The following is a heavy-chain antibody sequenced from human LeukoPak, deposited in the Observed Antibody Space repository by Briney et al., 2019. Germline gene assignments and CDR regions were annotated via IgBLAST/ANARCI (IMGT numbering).Heavy chain of an antibody. CDR1: GFTFSSYG. CDR3: AKDKRGYSGPATDY. V-gene: IGHV3-30*02. J-gene: IGHJ4*02. Sequence: GGSLRLSCAASGFTFSSYGMHWVRQAPGKGLEWVAFIRYDGSNKYYADSVKGRFTISRDNSKNTLYLQMNSLRAEDTAVYYCAKDKRGYSGPATDYWGQGTLVTVSS. CDR2: IRYDGSNK. D-gene: IGHD5-12*01.